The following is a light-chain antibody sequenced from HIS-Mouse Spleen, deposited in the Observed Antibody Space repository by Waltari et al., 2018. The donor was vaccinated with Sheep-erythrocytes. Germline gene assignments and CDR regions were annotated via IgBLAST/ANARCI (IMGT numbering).Light chain of an antibody. J-gene: IGKJ1*01. CDR2: LGS. CDR1: PSLLHSNGYNY. V-gene: IGKV2-28*01. Sequence: IVMTQSPLSLPVTPGEPASISCRSSPSLLHSNGYNYLDWYLQKSGQSPQLLIYLGSNRATGIPDRCSGSGSGTDYTLKISRVEAEDVGVYYCMQALQTPRTFGQGTKVEIK. CDR3: MQALQTPRT.